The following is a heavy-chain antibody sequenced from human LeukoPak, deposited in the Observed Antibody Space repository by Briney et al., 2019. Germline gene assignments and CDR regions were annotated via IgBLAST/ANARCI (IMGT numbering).Heavy chain of an antibody. J-gene: IGHJ5*02. CDR2: ISYDGSNK. CDR3: ARDRGPISHANNWFDP. V-gene: IGHV3-30*03. D-gene: IGHD3-3*01. Sequence: PGGSLRLSCAASGFTFSSYGMHWVRQAPGKGLEWVAVISYDGSNKYYADSVKGRFTISRDNSKNTLYLQMNSLRAEDTAVYYCARDRGPISHANNWFDPWGQGTLVTVSS. CDR1: GFTFSSYG.